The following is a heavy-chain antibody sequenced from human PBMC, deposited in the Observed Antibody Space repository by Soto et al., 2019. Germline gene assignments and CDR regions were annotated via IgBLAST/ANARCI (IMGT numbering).Heavy chain of an antibody. D-gene: IGHD3-22*01. Sequence: PSETLSLTCAVSGGSISSGGYSWSWIRQPPGKGLEWIGYIYHSGSTYYNPSLKSRVTISVDRSKNQFSLKLSSVTAADTAVYYCARDGDYYDISGYYYASAGFDYWGQGTLVNVP. CDR1: GGSISSGGYS. CDR3: ARDGDYYDISGYYYASAGFDY. J-gene: IGHJ4*02. CDR2: IYHSGST. V-gene: IGHV4-30-2*01.